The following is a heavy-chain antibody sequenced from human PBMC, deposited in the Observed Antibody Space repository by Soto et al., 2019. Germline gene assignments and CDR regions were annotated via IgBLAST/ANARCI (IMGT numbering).Heavy chain of an antibody. Sequence: SETLSLTCTVSGGSISSHTYYWGWIRQPPGKGLEWIASISYSGSTYYNPSLSSRVTISVDTSKNQFSLSLNSVTAADTAVYYCVRFWPPPDYGILTTYSDAVDQWGQVTLVTVS. V-gene: IGHV4-39*01. J-gene: IGHJ4*02. D-gene: IGHD3-9*01. CDR3: VRFWPPPDYGILTTYSDAVDQ. CDR1: GGSISSHTYY. CDR2: ISYSGST.